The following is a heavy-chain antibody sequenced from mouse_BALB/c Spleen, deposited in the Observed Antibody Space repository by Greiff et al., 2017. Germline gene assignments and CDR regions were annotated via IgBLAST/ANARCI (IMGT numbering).Heavy chain of an antibody. Sequence: LVESGAGLVKPGASVKLSCKASGYTFTEYIIHWVKQRSGQGLEWIGWFYPGSGSIKYNEKFKDKATLTADKSSSTVYMELSRLTSEDSAVYFCARHEDYYGSRAWFAYWGQGTLVTVSA. CDR2: FYPGSGSI. CDR1: GYTFTEYI. D-gene: IGHD1-1*01. CDR3: ARHEDYYGSRAWFAY. J-gene: IGHJ3*01. V-gene: IGHV1-62-2*01.